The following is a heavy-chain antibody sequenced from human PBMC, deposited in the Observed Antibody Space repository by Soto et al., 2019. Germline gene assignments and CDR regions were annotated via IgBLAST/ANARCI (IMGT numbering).Heavy chain of an antibody. J-gene: IGHJ4*02. CDR1: GYTFTSYA. CDR3: ARVDILTGYYNFDY. Sequence: GASVKVSCKASGYTFTSYAMHWVRQAPGQRLEWMGWINAGNGNTKYSQKFQGRVTITRDTSASTAYMELSSLRSEDTAVYYCARVDILTGYYNFDYWGQGTLVTVSS. D-gene: IGHD3-9*01. CDR2: INAGNGNT. V-gene: IGHV1-3*01.